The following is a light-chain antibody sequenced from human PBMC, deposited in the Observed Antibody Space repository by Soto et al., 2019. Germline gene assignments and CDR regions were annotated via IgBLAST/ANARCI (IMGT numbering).Light chain of an antibody. J-gene: IGLJ2*01. Sequence: QAVLTQPPSVSAAPGQKVTISCSGSSSNIGINYVSWYQQLPGTAPKLLIYDSNKRPSGIPDRFSGSKSGTSATLGITGLQTGDEADYYCGTWDNSLSAVVFGGGTKLTVL. CDR2: DSN. V-gene: IGLV1-51*01. CDR1: SSNIGINY. CDR3: GTWDNSLSAVV.